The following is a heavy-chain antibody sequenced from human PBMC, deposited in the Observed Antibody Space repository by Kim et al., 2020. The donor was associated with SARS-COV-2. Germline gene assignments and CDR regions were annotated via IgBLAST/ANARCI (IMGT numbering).Heavy chain of an antibody. V-gene: IGHV4-34*01. J-gene: IGHJ6*02. Sequence: SETLSLTCAVYGGSFSGYYWSWIRQPPGKGLEWIGEINHSGSTNYNPSLKSRVTISVDTSKNQFSLKLSSVTAADTAVYYCARTIRRKVVAAKYYYYYGMDVWGQGTTVTVSS. CDR1: GGSFSGYY. D-gene: IGHD2-15*01. CDR3: ARTIRRKVVAAKYYYYYGMDV. CDR2: INHSGST.